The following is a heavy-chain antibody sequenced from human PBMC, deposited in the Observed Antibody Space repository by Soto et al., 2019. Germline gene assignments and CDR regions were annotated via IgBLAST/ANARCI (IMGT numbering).Heavy chain of an antibody. CDR3: ARRVVPAAIGY. Sequence: QVQLQLWGAGLLKPSETLSLTCAVYGTSFSGYYWTWVRQPSGKGLEWIGEINQSGNTNYNPSLKSRVSISIDTSNNQFSLKLNSVTAADTALYYCARRVVPAAIGYWGQGMLVTVSS. CDR2: INQSGNT. V-gene: IGHV4-34*01. J-gene: IGHJ4*02. CDR1: GTSFSGYY. D-gene: IGHD2-2*01.